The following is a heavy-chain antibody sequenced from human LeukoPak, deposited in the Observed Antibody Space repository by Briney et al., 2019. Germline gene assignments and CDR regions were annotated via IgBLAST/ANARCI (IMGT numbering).Heavy chain of an antibody. D-gene: IGHD3-22*01. Sequence: GASVKVSCKASGYTFTSYGISWVRQAPGQGLEWMGWISAYNGNTNYAQKFQGRVTMTRNTSISTAYMELSSLRSEDTAVYYCARGLSVRNYDSSGYSYDYWGQGTLVTVSS. J-gene: IGHJ4*02. CDR1: GYTFTSYG. CDR3: ARGLSVRNYDSSGYSYDY. V-gene: IGHV1-18*01. CDR2: ISAYNGNT.